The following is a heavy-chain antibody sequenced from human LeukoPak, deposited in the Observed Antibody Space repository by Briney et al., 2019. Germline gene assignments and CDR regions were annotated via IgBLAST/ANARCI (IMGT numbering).Heavy chain of an antibody. V-gene: IGHV3-48*03. CDR2: ISSSGSTI. CDR1: GFTFSSYE. D-gene: IGHD3-22*01. Sequence: PGGSLRLSCAASGFTFSSYEMNWVRQAPGEGLEWVSYISSSGSTIYYADSVKGRFTISRDNAKNSLYLQMNSLRAEDTAVYYCAREMALWGYDSSGYYYGPLDYWGQGTLVTVSS. CDR3: AREMALWGYDSSGYYYGPLDY. J-gene: IGHJ4*02.